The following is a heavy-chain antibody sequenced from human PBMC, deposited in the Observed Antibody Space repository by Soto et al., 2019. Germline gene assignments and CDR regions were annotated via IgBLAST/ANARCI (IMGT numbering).Heavy chain of an antibody. Sequence: SQTLSLTCAISGDSVSSNSAAWNWVRQSPSRGLEWLGRTYYRSKWNNDYAVSVKGRITINPDTSKNQFSLQLNSVTPEDTALYFCSRQSRGGMDVWCQGTTVTVSS. V-gene: IGHV6-1*01. J-gene: IGHJ6*02. CDR1: GDSVSSNSAA. CDR3: SRQSRGGMDV. CDR2: TYYRSKWNN.